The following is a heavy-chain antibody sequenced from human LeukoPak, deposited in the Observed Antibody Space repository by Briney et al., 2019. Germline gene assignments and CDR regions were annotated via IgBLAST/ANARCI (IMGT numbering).Heavy chain of an antibody. CDR1: GGTFSSYT. D-gene: IGHD6-13*01. CDR3: ARDQGIAAGGGPDHNFDY. V-gene: IGHV1-69*04. Sequence: SVKVSCKASGGTFSSYTISWVRQAPGQGLEWMGRIIPILGIANYAQKFQGRVTITADKSTSTAYMELSSLRSEDTAVYYCARDQGIAAGGGPDHNFDYWGQGTLVTVSS. CDR2: IIPILGIA. J-gene: IGHJ4*02.